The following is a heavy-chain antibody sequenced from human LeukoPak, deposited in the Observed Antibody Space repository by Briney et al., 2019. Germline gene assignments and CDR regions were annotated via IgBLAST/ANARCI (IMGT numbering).Heavy chain of an antibody. Sequence: PGGSLRLSCAASGFTVSSNYMSWVRQAPGKGLEWVSVIYSGGSTYYADSVKGRFTISRDNSKNTLYLQMNSLRAEDTAVYYCARGGAYGDYYYMDVWGKGTTVTVSS. D-gene: IGHD4-17*01. CDR1: GFTVSSNY. CDR2: IYSGGST. V-gene: IGHV3-66*01. CDR3: ARGGAYGDYYYMDV. J-gene: IGHJ6*03.